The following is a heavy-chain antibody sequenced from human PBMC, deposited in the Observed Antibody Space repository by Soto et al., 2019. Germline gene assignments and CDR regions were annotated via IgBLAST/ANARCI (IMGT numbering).Heavy chain of an antibody. V-gene: IGHV3-30*18. Sequence: GGSLRLSCATSGFSFSNYAMHWVGQAPGKGLEWVAIISSDGSNKYYADSVKGRFAISRDNSKNTVYLQMNSLRTEDTAVYYFAKEGHATPWYLYYFDYSTQGTLVTVSS. D-gene: IGHD6-13*01. J-gene: IGHJ4*02. CDR1: GFSFSNYA. CDR3: AKEGHATPWYLYYFDY. CDR2: ISSDGSNK.